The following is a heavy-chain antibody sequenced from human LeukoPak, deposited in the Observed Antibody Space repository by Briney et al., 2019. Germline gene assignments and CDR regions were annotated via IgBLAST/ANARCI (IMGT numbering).Heavy chain of an antibody. D-gene: IGHD3-3*01. J-gene: IGHJ6*03. CDR1: GFTFSSYA. CDR2: ISGSGGST. V-gene: IGHV3-23*01. CDR3: AKHTSYYYYYMDV. Sequence: GGSLRLSCAASGFTFSSYAMSWVRQAPGKGLEWVSTISGSGGSTYYADSVKGQFTIPRDNSKNTLYLQMNSLRAADTAVYYCAKHTSYYYYYMDVWGKGTTVTVSS.